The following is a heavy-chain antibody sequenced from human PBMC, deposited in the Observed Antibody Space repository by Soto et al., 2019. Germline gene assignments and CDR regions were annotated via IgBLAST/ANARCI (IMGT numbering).Heavy chain of an antibody. Sequence: GGSLRLSCAASGFNFNIFAMTWVRQAPGKGLEWVSSIGGGDDHYADSVKGRFTISRDNSKNTVFLQMTSLRVEDTAIYYCAKDRQDHNSVWDPFDIWGQGTVVTVS. V-gene: IGHV3-23*01. CDR1: GFNFNIFA. CDR2: IGGGDD. CDR3: AKDRQDHNSVWDPFDI. D-gene: IGHD1-20*01. J-gene: IGHJ3*02.